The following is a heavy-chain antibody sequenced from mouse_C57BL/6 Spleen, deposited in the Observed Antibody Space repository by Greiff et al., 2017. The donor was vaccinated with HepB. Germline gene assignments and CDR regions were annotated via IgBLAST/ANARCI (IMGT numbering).Heavy chain of an antibody. J-gene: IGHJ1*03. V-gene: IGHV1-52*01. CDR1: GYTFTSYW. D-gene: IGHD4-1*01. CDR3: ARGNWDPYWYFDV. Sequence: QVHVKQPGAELVRPGSSVKLSCKASGYTFTSYWMHWVKQRPIQGLEWIGNIDPSDSETHYNQKFKDKATLTVDKSSSTAYMQLSSLTSEDSAVYYCARGNWDPYWYFDVWGTGTTVTVSS. CDR2: IDPSDSET.